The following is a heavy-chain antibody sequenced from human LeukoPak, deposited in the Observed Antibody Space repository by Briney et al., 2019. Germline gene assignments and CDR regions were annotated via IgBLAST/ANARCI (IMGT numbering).Heavy chain of an antibody. CDR1: GGSISGYY. J-gene: IGHJ4*02. CDR3: ARGSSGSTKRYYFDS. D-gene: IGHD6-19*01. V-gene: IGHV4-4*07. Sequence: PSETLSLTCTVSGGSISGYYWNWVRQPADRGLEWIGRLYSSGDTYYNPSLKSRLTMSVDTSKNQFSLKLRSATAADTAVYYCARGSSGSTKRYYFDSWGQGALVTVPS. CDR2: LYSSGDT.